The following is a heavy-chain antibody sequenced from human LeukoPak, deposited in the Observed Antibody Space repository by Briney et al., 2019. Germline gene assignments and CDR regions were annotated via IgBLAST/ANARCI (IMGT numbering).Heavy chain of an antibody. CDR2: FDPEDGET. Sequence: ASVKVSCKVSGYTHTELSMHWVRQAPGKGLEWMGGFDPEDGETIYAQKFQGRVTMTEDTSTDTAYVELSSLRSEDTAEYYCATDSGKITMVRGVIVREYYFDYWGQGTLVTVSS. D-gene: IGHD3-10*01. CDR3: ATDSGKITMVRGVIVREYYFDY. CDR1: GYTHTELS. V-gene: IGHV1-24*01. J-gene: IGHJ4*02.